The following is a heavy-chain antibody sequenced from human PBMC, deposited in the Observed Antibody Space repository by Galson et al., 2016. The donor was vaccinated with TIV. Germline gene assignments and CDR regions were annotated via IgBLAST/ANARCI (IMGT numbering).Heavy chain of an antibody. J-gene: IGHJ3*02. V-gene: IGHV1-69*02. Sequence: SVKVSCKASGDTFSSLSIIWVRQAPGQGLEWMGRIIPLLERSNYAQNFQGRVTITADKSTSTTYMELSSLRSEDTAVYYCARRYSGSKNGFDMWGQGTMVTVSS. D-gene: IGHD1-26*01. CDR2: IIPLLERS. CDR1: GDTFSSLS. CDR3: ARRYSGSKNGFDM.